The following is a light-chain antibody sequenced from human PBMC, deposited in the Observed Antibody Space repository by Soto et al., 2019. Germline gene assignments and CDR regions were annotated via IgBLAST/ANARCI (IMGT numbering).Light chain of an antibody. Sequence: DIQMTQSPSSLSASVGDRVTITCRASQSISSYLNWYQQKPGKAPKLLIYAASSLQSGVPSRFSGSGSGTDFTLTISSLQPEDFATYYCQQSYSTPRLTXGX. CDR1: QSISSY. V-gene: IGKV1-39*01. J-gene: IGKJ4*01. CDR2: AAS. CDR3: QQSYSTPRLT.